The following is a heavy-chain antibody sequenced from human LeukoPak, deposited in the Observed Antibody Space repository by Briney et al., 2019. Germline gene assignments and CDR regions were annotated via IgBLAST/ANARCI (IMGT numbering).Heavy chain of an antibody. V-gene: IGHV3-20*04. CDR1: GFPFDDYG. CDR2: VSWNGAYT. J-gene: IGHJ4*02. Sequence: GGSLRLSCAASGFPFDDYGMSWVRLAPGKGLEWVSGVSWNGAYTEYADSVRGRFTISRDNAKKSLYLQMNSLRVDDTALYYCARRKGPYGSGTYYDSWGKGTLVSVSS. CDR3: ARRKGPYGSGTYYDS. D-gene: IGHD3-10*01.